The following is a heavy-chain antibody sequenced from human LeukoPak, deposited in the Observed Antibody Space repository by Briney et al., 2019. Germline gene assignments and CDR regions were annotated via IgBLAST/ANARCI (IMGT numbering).Heavy chain of an antibody. CDR1: GYTFTSYD. CDR3: ARDRSSLYNGNYAF. CDR2: INPNSGGT. V-gene: IGHV1-2*02. Sequence: ASVKVSCKASGYTFTSYDINWVRQAPGQGLEWMGWINPNSGGTNYAQKFQGRVTMTRDTSISTAYMELSRLRSDDTAVYYCARDRSSLYNGNYAFWGQGTLVTVSS. J-gene: IGHJ4*02. D-gene: IGHD5-12*01.